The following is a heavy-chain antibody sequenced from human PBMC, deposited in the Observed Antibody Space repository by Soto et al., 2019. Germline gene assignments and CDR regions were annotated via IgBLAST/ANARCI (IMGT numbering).Heavy chain of an antibody. CDR3: ARDQESITDRILQY. Sequence: GASVKVSCKASGDTFASSGFSWVRQAPGQGLEWLGWISAYNGNTHYAQKVRDRVTLTTDTSTNTAYMELRSLTSDDTAVYYCARDQESITDRILQYWGQGTRVTVS. D-gene: IGHD3-10*01. V-gene: IGHV1-18*01. J-gene: IGHJ4*02. CDR2: ISAYNGNT. CDR1: GDTFASSG.